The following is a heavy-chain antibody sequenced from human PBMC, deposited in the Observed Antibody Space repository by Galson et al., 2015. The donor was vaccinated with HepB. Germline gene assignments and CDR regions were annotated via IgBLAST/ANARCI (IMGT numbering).Heavy chain of an antibody. Sequence: SLRLSCAASGFTFSDYWMHWVRQYPGKGLVWVSRINNDGSGTNYADSVKGRFTISRDNAKNTLYLQMNSLRVEDTAVYYCARGDAGGTFYWGQGTLVTVSS. CDR1: GFTFSDYW. V-gene: IGHV3-74*01. D-gene: IGHD3-16*01. J-gene: IGHJ4*02. CDR2: INNDGSGT. CDR3: ARGDAGGTFY.